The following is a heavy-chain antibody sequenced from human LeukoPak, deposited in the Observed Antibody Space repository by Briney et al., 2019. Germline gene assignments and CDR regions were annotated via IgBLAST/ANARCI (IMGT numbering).Heavy chain of an antibody. D-gene: IGHD6-13*01. J-gene: IGHJ4*02. CDR3: ASPSIPYSSSPGAMGY. CDR1: GFTVSSNY. CDR2: IYSGGST. V-gene: IGHV3-53*01. Sequence: GGSLRLSCAASGFTVSSNYMSWVRQAPGKGLEWVSVIYSGGSTYYADSVKGRFTISRDNSKNTLYLQMNSLRAEDTAVYYCASPSIPYSSSPGAMGYWGQGTLVTVSS.